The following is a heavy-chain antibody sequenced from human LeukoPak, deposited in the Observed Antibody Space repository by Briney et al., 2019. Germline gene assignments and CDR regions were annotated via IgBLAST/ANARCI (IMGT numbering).Heavy chain of an antibody. CDR3: ARVRVKEAYDLNY. Sequence: ASVKVSCKASGYTFTVYYMHWVRQAPGQGLEWMGWINPNSGGTNYAQKFQGRVTMTRDTSISTAYMELSRLRSDDTAVYYCARVRVKEAYDLNYWGQGTLVTVSS. CDR2: INPNSGGT. J-gene: IGHJ4*02. D-gene: IGHD3-3*01. CDR1: GYTFTVYY. V-gene: IGHV1-2*02.